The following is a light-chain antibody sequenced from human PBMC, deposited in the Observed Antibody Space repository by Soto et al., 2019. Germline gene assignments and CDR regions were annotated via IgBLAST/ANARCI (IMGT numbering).Light chain of an antibody. Sequence: QSVLTQPASVSGSPGQSITISCTGTTNDVGGYNYVSWYQQHPGKAPKLLIFEVSSRPSGVSNRFSGSKSGNTASLTISALQAEDEADNFCNSYTSSTSLPYVFGTGTKVTVL. CDR1: TNDVGGYNY. J-gene: IGLJ1*01. V-gene: IGLV2-14*01. CDR2: EVS. CDR3: NSYTSSTSLPYV.